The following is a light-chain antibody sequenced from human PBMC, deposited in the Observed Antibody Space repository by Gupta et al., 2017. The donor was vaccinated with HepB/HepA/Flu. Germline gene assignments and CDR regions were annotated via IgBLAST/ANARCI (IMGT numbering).Light chain of an antibody. J-gene: IGKJ3*01. CDR2: DAS. Sequence: EIVLTQSPATLSLPPGERATLSCRASQSVSSYLAWYRQKPGQAPRLLIYDASTRATGIPARFSGSGSGTDFTLTISSLEPEDLAVYYCQQRSNWPPIFTFGPGTKVDIK. CDR1: QSVSSY. CDR3: QQRSNWPPIFT. V-gene: IGKV3-11*01.